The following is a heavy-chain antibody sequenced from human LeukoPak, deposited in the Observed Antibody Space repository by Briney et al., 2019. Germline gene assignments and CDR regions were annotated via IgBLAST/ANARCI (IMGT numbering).Heavy chain of an antibody. CDR1: GYTFTGYY. J-gene: IGHJ4*02. CDR2: INPNSGGT. D-gene: IGHD2/OR15-2a*01. V-gene: IGHV1-2*02. Sequence: GASVKVSCKASGYTFTGYYMHWVRPAPGQGLEWMGWINPNSGGTNYAQKFQGRVTMTRDTSISTAYMELSRLRSDDTAVYYCAREDYFPPGKFDYWGQGTLVTVSS. CDR3: AREDYFPPGKFDY.